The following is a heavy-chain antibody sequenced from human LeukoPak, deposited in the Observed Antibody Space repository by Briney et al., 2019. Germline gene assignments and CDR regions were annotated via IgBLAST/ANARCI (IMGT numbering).Heavy chain of an antibody. CDR2: IKQDGSVK. CDR1: GFPFSNYW. D-gene: IGHD6-6*01. Sequence: GALRLSCVASGFPFSNYWMSWVRQAPGRGLEWVANIKQDGSVKYYVDSVKGRFTISRDNAKNSVYLQMNSLRAEDTALYYCARIGYSSSSFDYWGQGTLVTVSS. J-gene: IGHJ4*02. CDR3: ARIGYSSSSFDY. V-gene: IGHV3-7*01.